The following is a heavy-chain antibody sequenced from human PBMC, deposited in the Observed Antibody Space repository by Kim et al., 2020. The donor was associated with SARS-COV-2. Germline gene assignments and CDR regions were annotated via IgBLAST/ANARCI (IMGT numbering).Heavy chain of an antibody. CDR2: ISGSGHTT. D-gene: IGHD4-17*01. J-gene: IGHJ4*02. V-gene: IGHV3-23*01. CDR1: GFTFSSYA. CDR3: VKDQGDYGGNPGHY. Sequence: GGSLRLSCAASGFTFSSYAMSWVRQAPGKGLEWVSAISGSGHTTYNVDSVKGRFTLSRDNTKNTLDLQMSSLRVEDTAVYYCVKDQGDYGGNPGHYWGQGNLVTVSS.